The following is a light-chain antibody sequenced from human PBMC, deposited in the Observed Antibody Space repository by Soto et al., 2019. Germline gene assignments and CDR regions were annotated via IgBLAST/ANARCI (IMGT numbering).Light chain of an antibody. CDR2: AAS. Sequence: DIQMTQSPSSLSASVGDRVTITCRASQSISSYLNWYQQKPGKAPKLLIYAASSLQSGVPSRFSGSGSGTDFTLTISSLQPEDFATYYCQRSYSTWTFGQGTKVDI. V-gene: IGKV1-39*01. CDR1: QSISSY. CDR3: QRSYSTWT. J-gene: IGKJ1*01.